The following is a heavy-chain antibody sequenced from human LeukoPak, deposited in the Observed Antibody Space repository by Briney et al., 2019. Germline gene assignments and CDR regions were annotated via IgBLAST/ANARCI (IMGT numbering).Heavy chain of an antibody. Sequence: ETLSLTCAVYGGSFSGYYWSWIRQPPGKGLEWIGEINHSGSTNYNPSLKSRVTISVDTSKNQFSLKLSSVTAADTAVCYCARISSSWPRYNWFDPWGQGTLVTVSS. J-gene: IGHJ5*02. V-gene: IGHV4-34*01. D-gene: IGHD6-13*01. CDR1: GGSFSGYY. CDR2: INHSGST. CDR3: ARISSSWPRYNWFDP.